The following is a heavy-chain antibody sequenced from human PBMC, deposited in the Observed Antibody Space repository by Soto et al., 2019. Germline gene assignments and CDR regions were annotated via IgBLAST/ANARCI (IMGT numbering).Heavy chain of an antibody. CDR3: ATTYCSGGYCFSSEY. J-gene: IGHJ4*02. D-gene: IGHD2-15*01. CDR2: ITSDSSDI. CDR1: GITFRSYS. V-gene: IGHV3-21*01. Sequence: PGGSLRLSCAASGITFRSYSMSWVRQAPGKGLEWLASITSDSSDIYYEDSVKGRFTISRDNGENSLYLQMTSLGAEDTGVYYCATTYCSGGYCFSSEYWGQGVLVTVSS.